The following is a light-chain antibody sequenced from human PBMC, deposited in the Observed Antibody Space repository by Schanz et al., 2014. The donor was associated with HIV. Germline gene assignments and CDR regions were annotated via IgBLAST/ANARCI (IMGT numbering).Light chain of an antibody. CDR2: DAS. CDR3: QQRSNWPVT. CDR1: QSSSTY. J-gene: IGKJ5*01. V-gene: IGKV3-11*01. Sequence: IVLTQSPASLSLSPGERATLSCRASQSSSTYLAWYQHKPGQAPRLLIVDASNRATGIPARFSGSGSGTDFTLTISSLEPEDFAVYYCQQRSNWPVTFGQGTRLEIK.